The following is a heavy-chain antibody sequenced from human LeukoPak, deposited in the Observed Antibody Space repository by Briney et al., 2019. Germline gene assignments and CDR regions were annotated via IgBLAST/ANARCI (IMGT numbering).Heavy chain of an antibody. V-gene: IGHV1-2*02. CDR2: INPNSGGT. D-gene: IGHD4-17*01. Sequence: GASVKVSCKASVYTFTGYYMHWVRQAPGQGLEWMGWINPNSGGTNYAQKFQGRVTMTRDTSISTAYMELSRLRSDDTAVYYCARARNDYGDYWPDYWGQGTLVTVSS. CDR1: VYTFTGYY. J-gene: IGHJ4*02. CDR3: ARARNDYGDYWPDY.